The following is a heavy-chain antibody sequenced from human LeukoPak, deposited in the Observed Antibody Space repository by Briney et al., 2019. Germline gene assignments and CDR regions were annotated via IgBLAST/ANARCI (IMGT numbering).Heavy chain of an antibody. CDR2: ISYDGSNK. J-gene: IGHJ3*02. V-gene: IGHV3-30-3*01. CDR3: ATPLGVAGTGSAFDI. CDR1: GFTFSSYA. D-gene: IGHD6-19*01. Sequence: PGRSLRLSCAASGFTFSSYAMHWVRRAPGKGLEWVAVISYDGSNKYYADSVKGRFTISRDNSKNTLYLQMNSLRAEDTAVYYCATPLGVAGTGSAFDIWGQGTMVTVSS.